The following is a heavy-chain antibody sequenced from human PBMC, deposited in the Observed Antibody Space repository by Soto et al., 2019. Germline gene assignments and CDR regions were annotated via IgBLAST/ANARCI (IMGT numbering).Heavy chain of an antibody. Sequence: SETLSLTCTVSGGSMSSYYWSWIRQPAGKGLEWIGRIYTSGSTNYNPSLKSRVTMSVDTSKNQFSLKLSSVTAADTAVYYCAREEGVMVRGVIIRDWFDPWGQGTLVTV. D-gene: IGHD3-10*01. J-gene: IGHJ5*02. CDR3: AREEGVMVRGVIIRDWFDP. V-gene: IGHV4-4*07. CDR1: GGSMSSYY. CDR2: IYTSGST.